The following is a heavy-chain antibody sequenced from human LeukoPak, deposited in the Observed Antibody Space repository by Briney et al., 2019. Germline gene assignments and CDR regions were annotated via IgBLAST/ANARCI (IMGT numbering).Heavy chain of an antibody. V-gene: IGHV3-43*02. CDR2: ISGDGGSA. Sequence: PGGSLRLSCAASGFTFDDYAMHWVRQAPGKGLEWVSLISGDGGSAYYADSVKGRFTISRDNSKNSLYLQMNSLRTEDTALYYCAKVVAAAGYFDYWGRGTLVTVSS. CDR3: AKVVAAAGYFDY. CDR1: GFTFDDYA. J-gene: IGHJ4*02. D-gene: IGHD6-13*01.